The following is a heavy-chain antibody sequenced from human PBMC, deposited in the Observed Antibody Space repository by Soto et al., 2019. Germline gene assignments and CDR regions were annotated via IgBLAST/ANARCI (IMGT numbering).Heavy chain of an antibody. V-gene: IGHV4-34*01. CDR2: INHSGST. J-gene: IGHJ6*02. CDR3: ARITMVRGVTIPFYYYYYGMDV. CDR1: GGSFSGYY. Sequence: QVQLQQWGAGLLKPSETLSLTCAVYGGSFSGYYWSWIRQPPGKGLEWIGEINHSGSTNYNPSLKSRVTTSVDTSKNQFSLKLSSVTAADTAVYYCARITMVRGVTIPFYYYYYGMDVWGQGTTVTVSS. D-gene: IGHD3-10*01.